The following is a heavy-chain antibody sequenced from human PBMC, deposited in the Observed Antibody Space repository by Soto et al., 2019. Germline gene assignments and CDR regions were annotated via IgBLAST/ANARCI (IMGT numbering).Heavy chain of an antibody. CDR1: GGSFSGYY. CDR2: INHSGST. Sequence: QVQLQQWGAGLLKPSETLSLTCAVYGGSFSGYYWSWIRQPPGKGLEWIGEINHSGSTNYNPSLKSRVTISVDTSKNQFSLKLSSVTAADTAVYYCARLRQRYGGYGSRGNWFDPWGQGTLVTVSS. CDR3: ARLRQRYGGYGSRGNWFDP. D-gene: IGHD5-12*01. V-gene: IGHV4-34*01. J-gene: IGHJ5*02.